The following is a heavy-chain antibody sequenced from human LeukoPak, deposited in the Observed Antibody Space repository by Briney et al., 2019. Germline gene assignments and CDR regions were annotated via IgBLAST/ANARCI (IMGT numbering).Heavy chain of an antibody. V-gene: IGHV3-23*01. CDR2: ISGSGGST. CDR3: AKDPERGYSYGYSFDD. CDR1: GFTFSSYA. J-gene: IGHJ4*02. Sequence: PGASLRLSCAASGFTFSSYAMSWVRQAPGKGLEWVSAISGSGGSTYYADSVKGRFTISRDNSKNTLYLQMNSLRAEDTAVYYCAKDPERGYSYGYSFDDGGQGTLVTVSS. D-gene: IGHD5-18*01.